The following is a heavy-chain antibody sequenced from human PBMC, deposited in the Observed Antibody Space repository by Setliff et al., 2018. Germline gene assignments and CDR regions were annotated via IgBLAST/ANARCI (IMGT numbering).Heavy chain of an antibody. CDR2: IGAYNGNT. V-gene: IGHV1-18*01. Sequence: ASVTVSCKASGYTFTSYGISWVRQAPGQGLEWMGWIGAYNGNTNYAQKLQGRVTMTTDTSTSTAYMELRSLRSDDTAVYYCARGGRYDFWSGYTRGAFDIWGQGTMVTVSS. CDR1: GYTFTSYG. CDR3: ARGGRYDFWSGYTRGAFDI. D-gene: IGHD3-3*01. J-gene: IGHJ3*02.